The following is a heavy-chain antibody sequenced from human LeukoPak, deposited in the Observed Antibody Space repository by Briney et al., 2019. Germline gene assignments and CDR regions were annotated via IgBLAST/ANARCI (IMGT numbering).Heavy chain of an antibody. V-gene: IGHV4-34*01. CDR2: INHSGST. CDR3: ARARGYSYGRSPLRYFDY. CDR1: GGPFSGYY. Sequence: SETLSLTCAVYGGPFSGYYWSWIRQPPGKGLEWIGEINHSGSTNYNPSLKSRVTISVDTSKNQLSLKLSSVTAADTAVYYCARARGYSYGRSPLRYFDYWGQGTLVTVSS. J-gene: IGHJ4*02. D-gene: IGHD5-18*01.